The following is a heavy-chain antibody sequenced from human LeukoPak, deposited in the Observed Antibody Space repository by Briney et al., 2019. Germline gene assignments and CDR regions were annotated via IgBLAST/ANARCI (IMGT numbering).Heavy chain of an antibody. Sequence: GGSLRLSCAASGFSFSSYGMHWVRQGPGKGLEWVAVISYDGNNKYYADSVKGRFAISRDHSKNTLYLQMNSLRAEDTAVSYDSSGYLGVDYWGQGTLVTVSS. CDR2: ISYDGNNK. V-gene: IGHV3-30*03. J-gene: IGHJ4*02. CDR1: GFSFSSYG. CDR3: SSGYLGVDY. D-gene: IGHD3-22*01.